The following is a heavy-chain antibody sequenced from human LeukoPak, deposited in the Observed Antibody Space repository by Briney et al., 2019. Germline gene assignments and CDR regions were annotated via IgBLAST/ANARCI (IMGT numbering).Heavy chain of an antibody. CDR3: ARDGIQTRPKPDY. Sequence: GGSLRLSCAASGFTFSSYSMNWVRQAPGKGLEWVSYISSSSSTIYYADSVKGRFTISRDNAKNSLYLQMNSLRAEDTAVYYCARDGIQTRPKPDYWGQGTLVTVSS. CDR2: ISSSSSTI. J-gene: IGHJ4*02. D-gene: IGHD5-18*01. CDR1: GFTFSSYS. V-gene: IGHV3-48*01.